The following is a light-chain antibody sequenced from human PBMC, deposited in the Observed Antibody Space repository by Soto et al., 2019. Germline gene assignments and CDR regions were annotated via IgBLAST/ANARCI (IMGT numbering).Light chain of an antibody. Sequence: EIVLPQSPCTLSLSPGKRGTLSCRASQNLGTLYLAWFQQKSGQAPRLLIYGASSRATGIPDRFSGSGSGTDFSLTIRRLEPDDFAVYYCQKSGHFWTFGQGSKVDI. CDR1: QNLGTLY. V-gene: IGKV3-20*01. CDR3: QKSGHFWT. J-gene: IGKJ1*01. CDR2: GAS.